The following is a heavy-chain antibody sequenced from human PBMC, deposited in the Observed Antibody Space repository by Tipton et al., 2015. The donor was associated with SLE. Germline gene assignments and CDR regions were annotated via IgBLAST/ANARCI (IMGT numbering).Heavy chain of an antibody. Sequence: TLSLTCTVSGGSISSSSYYWGWIRQPPGKGLEWIGGIYYSGSTYYNASLKSRVTTSVDTSKNQFSLKLSSVTAADTAVYYCAREGCSSTSCYTGGWFDSWGQGTLVTVSS. CDR2: IYYSGST. D-gene: IGHD2-2*02. V-gene: IGHV4-39*07. CDR1: GGSISSSSYY. CDR3: AREGCSSTSCYTGGWFDS. J-gene: IGHJ5*01.